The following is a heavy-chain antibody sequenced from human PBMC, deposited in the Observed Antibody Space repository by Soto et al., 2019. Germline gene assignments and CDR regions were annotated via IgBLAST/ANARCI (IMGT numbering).Heavy chain of an antibody. D-gene: IGHD3-3*01. CDR1: GGSISSYY. CDR3: ARDGTDFWSGYPRMDV. V-gene: IGHV4-59*01. CDR2: IYYSGST. Sequence: NPSETLSLTCTVSGGSISSYYWSWIRQPPGKGLEWIGYIYYSGSTNYNPSLKSRVTISVDTSKNQFSLKLSSVTAADTAVYYCARDGTDFWSGYPRMDVWGQGTTVTVSS. J-gene: IGHJ6*02.